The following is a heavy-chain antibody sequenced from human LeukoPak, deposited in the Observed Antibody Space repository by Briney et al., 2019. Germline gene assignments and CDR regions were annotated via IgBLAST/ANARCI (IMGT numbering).Heavy chain of an antibody. CDR2: IYYSGST. CDR1: GGSVSSYY. D-gene: IGHD2-21*02. J-gene: IGHJ5*02. Sequence: SETLSLTCTVSGGSVSSYYWSWIRQPPGKGLEWIAYIYYSGSTKYNPSLKSRVTISLDRSKNQFSLKLRSVTAAGTAVYYCARLQVHCGGDCYTRWFDPWGQGTLVTVSS. CDR3: ARLQVHCGGDCYTRWFDP. V-gene: IGHV4-59*08.